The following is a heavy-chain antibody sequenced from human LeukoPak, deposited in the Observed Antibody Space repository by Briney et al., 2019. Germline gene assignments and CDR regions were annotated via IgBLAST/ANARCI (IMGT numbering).Heavy chain of an antibody. CDR3: ARVPSGDYYYYYYMDV. V-gene: IGHV1-8*03. CDR2: MNPNSGNT. CDR1: GYTFTSYD. J-gene: IGHJ6*03. D-gene: IGHD7-27*01. Sequence: ASVKVSCKASGYTFTSYDINWVRQATGQGLEWMGWMNPNSGNTGYAQKFQGRVTITRNTSISTAYMELSSLRSEDTAVYYCARVPSGDYYYYYYMDVWGKGTTVTISS.